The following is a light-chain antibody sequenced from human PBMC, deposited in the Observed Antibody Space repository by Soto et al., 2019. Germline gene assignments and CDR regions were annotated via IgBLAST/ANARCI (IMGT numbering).Light chain of an antibody. CDR2: GAS. V-gene: IGKV3-15*01. CDR1: QSVSSN. J-gene: IGKJ2*01. CDR3: QQYNNWPPGYV. Sequence: EIVMTHSPATLPVSPGERATLSCRANQSVSSNLAWYQQKPGQAPRLLIYGASTRATGIPARFSGSGSGTEFTLTISTLQSEDFAVYYCQQYNNWPPGYVFGQGTKLEIK.